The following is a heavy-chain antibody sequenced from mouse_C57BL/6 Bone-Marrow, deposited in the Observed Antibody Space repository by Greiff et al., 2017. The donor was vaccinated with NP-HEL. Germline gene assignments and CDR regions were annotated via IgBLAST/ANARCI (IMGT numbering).Heavy chain of an antibody. CDR1: GYTFTDYN. CDR2: INPNNGGT. CDR3: ARVRLYYSNYGYYAMDY. D-gene: IGHD2-5*01. V-gene: IGHV1-18*01. Sequence: EVQLQQSGPELVKPGASVKIPCKASGYTFTDYNMDWVKQSHGKSLEWIGDINPNNGGTIYNQKFKGKATLTVDKSSSTAYMVLRSLTSEDTAVYYCARVRLYYSNYGYYAMDYWGQGTSVTVSS. J-gene: IGHJ4*01.